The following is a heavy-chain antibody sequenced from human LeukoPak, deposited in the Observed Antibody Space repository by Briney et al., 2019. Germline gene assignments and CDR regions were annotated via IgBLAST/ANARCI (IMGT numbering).Heavy chain of an antibody. D-gene: IGHD6-19*01. V-gene: IGHV6-1*01. CDR2: TYYRSKWYN. CDR3: ARDQLYSSGQLYCGMDV. J-gene: IGHJ6*02. CDR1: GDSVSGNSAA. Sequence: SQTLSLTCAISGDSVSGNSAAWNWIRQSPSRGLEWLGRTYYRSKWYNDYAVSVKSRITINPDTSKNQFSLQLNSVTPEDTAVYYCARDQLYSSGQLYCGMDVWGQGTTVTVSS.